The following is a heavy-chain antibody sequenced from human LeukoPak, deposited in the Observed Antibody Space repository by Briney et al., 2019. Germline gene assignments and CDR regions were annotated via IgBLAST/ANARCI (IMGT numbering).Heavy chain of an antibody. V-gene: IGHV3-30*18. Sequence: GGSLRLSCAASGFTFSSYGMHWVRQAPGKGLEWVAVISYDGSNKYYADSVKGRFTISRDNSKNTLYLQMNSLRAEDTAAYYCAKSITLRNVWKQSLDYWGQGTLVTVSS. D-gene: IGHD1-1*01. J-gene: IGHJ4*02. CDR2: ISYDGSNK. CDR1: GFTFSSYG. CDR3: AKSITLRNVWKQSLDY.